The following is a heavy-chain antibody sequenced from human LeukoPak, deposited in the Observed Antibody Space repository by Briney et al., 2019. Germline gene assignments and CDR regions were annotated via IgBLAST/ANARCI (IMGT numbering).Heavy chain of an antibody. V-gene: IGHV4-39*01. D-gene: IGHD3-10*01. J-gene: IGHJ5*02. CDR2: IYYSGST. CDR3: ARHDYGSGSYRPGAWFDP. Sequence: SETLSLTCTVSGGSISSSSYYWGWIRQPPGKGLEWIGSIYYSGSTYYNPSLKSRVTISVDTSKNQFSLKLSSVTAAGTAVYYCARHDYGSGSYRPGAWFDPWGQGTLVTVSS. CDR1: GGSISSSSYY.